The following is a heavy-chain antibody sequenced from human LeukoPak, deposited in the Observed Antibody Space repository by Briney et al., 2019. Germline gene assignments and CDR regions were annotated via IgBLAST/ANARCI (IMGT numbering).Heavy chain of an antibody. Sequence: SETLSLTCTVSGGSISSYYWSWIRQPPGKGLEWIGYIYYSGSTNYNPSLKSRVTISVDTSKNQFSLKLSSVTAADTAVYYCARDLGNNWNYGVFGYWGQGTLVTVSS. CDR1: GGSISSYY. CDR3: ARDLGNNWNYGVFGY. CDR2: IYYSGST. J-gene: IGHJ4*02. V-gene: IGHV4-59*01. D-gene: IGHD1-7*01.